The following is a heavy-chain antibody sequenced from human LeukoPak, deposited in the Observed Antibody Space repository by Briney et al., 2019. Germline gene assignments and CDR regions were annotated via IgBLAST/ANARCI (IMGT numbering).Heavy chain of an antibody. J-gene: IGHJ3*02. CDR1: GGSVSSGSYY. D-gene: IGHD4-23*01. Sequence: SETLSLTCTVSGGSVSSGSYYWSWIRQPPGKGLEWIGYIYYSGSTNYNSSLKSRVTISVDTSKNQFSLKLSSVTAADTAVYYCARGATVVTPLDAFDIWGQGTMVTVSS. V-gene: IGHV4-61*01. CDR2: IYYSGST. CDR3: ARGATVVTPLDAFDI.